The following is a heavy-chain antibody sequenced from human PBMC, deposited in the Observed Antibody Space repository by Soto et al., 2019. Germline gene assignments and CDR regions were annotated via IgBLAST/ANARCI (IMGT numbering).Heavy chain of an antibody. Sequence: GGSLRLSCAASGFTFSSYWMSWVRQAPGKGLEWLANIKQDGSEKYYVDSVKGRFTISRDNAKNSLFLQMNSLRAEDTAVYYCASRDIVVVPAALDYYYFMDVWGKGTTVTVSS. CDR1: GFTFSSYW. CDR3: ASRDIVVVPAALDYYYFMDV. D-gene: IGHD2-2*01. J-gene: IGHJ6*03. V-gene: IGHV3-7*01. CDR2: IKQDGSEK.